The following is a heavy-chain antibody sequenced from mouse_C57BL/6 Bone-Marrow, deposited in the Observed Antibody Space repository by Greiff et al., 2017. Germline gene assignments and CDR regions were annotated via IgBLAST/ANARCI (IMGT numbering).Heavy chain of an antibody. CDR2: IDPEDGET. J-gene: IGHJ2*01. CDR1: GFNITDYY. CDR3: ARGGPYYHGSSYA. V-gene: IGHV14-2*01. D-gene: IGHD1-1*01. Sequence: EVQLQQSGAELVKPGASVKLSCTASGFNITDYYMHWVKQRTEQGLEWIGRIDPEDGETKYASKFQGKATITADTSSNTAYLQLSSLTSEDTAVDYCARGGPYYHGSSYAWGKGTTLTVSS.